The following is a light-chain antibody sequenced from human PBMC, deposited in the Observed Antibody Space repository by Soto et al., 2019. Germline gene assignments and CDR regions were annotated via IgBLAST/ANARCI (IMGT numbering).Light chain of an antibody. Sequence: QLTPSPSSLSVTVGARVTITCRASQGISSYLAWYQQKPGKDPNLLIHTESTLQNGVQSRFSGSGSGTEFTLKISSVQPDDLATYYCQQRNSYQSTFGQGTQLDIK. J-gene: IGKJ5*01. CDR2: TES. CDR1: QGISSY. V-gene: IGKV1-9*01. CDR3: QQRNSYQST.